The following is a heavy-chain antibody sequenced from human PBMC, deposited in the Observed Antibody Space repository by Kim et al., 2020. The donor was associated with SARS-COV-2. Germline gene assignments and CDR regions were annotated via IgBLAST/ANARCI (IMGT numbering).Heavy chain of an antibody. D-gene: IGHD1-26*01. Sequence: GESLKISCKGSGYSFTSYWIGWVRQMPGKGLEWMGIIYPGDSDTRYSPSFQGQVTISADKSISTAYLQWSSLKASDTAMYYCARLYSGSYNLRVNAFDIWGQGTMVTVSS. CDR3: ARLYSGSYNLRVNAFDI. CDR1: GYSFTSYW. CDR2: IYPGDSDT. J-gene: IGHJ3*02. V-gene: IGHV5-51*01.